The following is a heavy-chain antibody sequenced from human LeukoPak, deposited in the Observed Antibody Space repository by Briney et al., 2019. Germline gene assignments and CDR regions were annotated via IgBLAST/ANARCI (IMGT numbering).Heavy chain of an antibody. CDR1: GFSFSSYW. Sequence: GGSLRLSCAASGFSFSSYWMTWVRQAPGKGLEWVANIKEDGSDKYYVDSVKGRFTISRDNAKNSLYLQMNSLRAEDTALYYCTRYGDDDTPGLDWGQGTLVTVSS. CDR3: TRYGDDDTPGLD. J-gene: IGHJ4*02. CDR2: IKEDGSDK. V-gene: IGHV3-7*04. D-gene: IGHD4-17*01.